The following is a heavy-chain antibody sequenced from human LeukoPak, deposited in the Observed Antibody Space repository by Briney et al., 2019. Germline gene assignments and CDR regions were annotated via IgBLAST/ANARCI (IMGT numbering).Heavy chain of an antibody. Sequence: SETLSLTCAVYGGSFSGYYWSWIRQPPGKGLEWIGEINHSGSTNYNPSLKSRVTISVDTSKNQFSLKLSSVTAADTAVYYCARRYYYETDIWGQGTMVTVSS. CDR1: GGSFSGYY. J-gene: IGHJ3*02. V-gene: IGHV4-34*01. CDR2: INHSGST. D-gene: IGHD3-22*01. CDR3: ARRYYYETDI.